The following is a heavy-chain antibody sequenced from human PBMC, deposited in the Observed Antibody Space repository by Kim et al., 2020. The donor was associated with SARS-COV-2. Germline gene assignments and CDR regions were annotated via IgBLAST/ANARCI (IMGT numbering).Heavy chain of an antibody. D-gene: IGHD3-10*01. V-gene: IGHV1-3*01. J-gene: IGHJ5*02. Sequence: FKGRVTITGDTSATTAYMERSSLTSKDTAVYYCAREGSGSYNWFDPWGQGTLVTVSS. CDR3: AREGSGSYNWFDP.